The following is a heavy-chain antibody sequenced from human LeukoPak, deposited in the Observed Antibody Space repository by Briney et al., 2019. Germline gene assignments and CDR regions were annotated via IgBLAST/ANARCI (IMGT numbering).Heavy chain of an antibody. CDR1: GYTFTSYD. D-gene: IGHD1-26*01. CDR3: ARVLVGATTDFDY. V-gene: IGHV1-8*03. CDR2: MNPNSGNT. J-gene: IGHJ4*02. Sequence: AXVKVSCKASGYTFTSYDMNWVRQAPGQGLEWMGWMNPNSGNTVYAQKFQGRVTITRNTSISTAYMELSSLRSEDTAVYYCARVLVGATTDFDYWGQGTLVTVSS.